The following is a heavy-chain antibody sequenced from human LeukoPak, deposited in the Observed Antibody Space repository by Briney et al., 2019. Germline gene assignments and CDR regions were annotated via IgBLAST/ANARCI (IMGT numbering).Heavy chain of an antibody. CDR3: VGGAPNWGFDF. CDR1: RYTFSSSD. J-gene: IGHJ4*02. CDR2: MSPTSGNT. D-gene: IGHD7-27*01. V-gene: IGHV1-8*01. Sequence: GASVKVSCKASRYTFSSSDINWVRQAAGQGFEWMGWMSPTSGNTGYAQNFQGRVTMTRDTSISTAYMELTSLGSEDTAVYYCVGGAPNWGFDFWGQGTLVIVSS.